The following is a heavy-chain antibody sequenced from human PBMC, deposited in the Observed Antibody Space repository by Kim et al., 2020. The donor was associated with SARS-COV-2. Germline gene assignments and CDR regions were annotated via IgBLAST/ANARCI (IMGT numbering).Heavy chain of an antibody. CDR3: ARDRSRPHQRTTITMFRSYFDY. CDR1: GGSFSGYY. J-gene: IGHJ4*02. CDR2: INHSGST. Sequence: SETLSLTCAVYGGSFSGYYWSWIRQPPGKGLEWIGEINHSGSTNYNPSLKSRVTISVDTSKNQFSLKLSSVTAADTAVYYCARDRSRPHQRTTITMFRSYFDYWGQGTLVTVSS. V-gene: IGHV4-34*01. D-gene: IGHD3-10*02.